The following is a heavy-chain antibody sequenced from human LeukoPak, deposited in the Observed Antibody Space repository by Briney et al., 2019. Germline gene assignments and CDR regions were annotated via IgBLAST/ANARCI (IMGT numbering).Heavy chain of an antibody. J-gene: IGHJ4*02. CDR2: ISDTGRLS. V-gene: IGHV3-23*01. Sequence: GGSLRLSCAASGFTFSSSAMSWVRQAPGKGLEWVAAISDTGRLSYCADSVNGRFTISRDNSKNTLSLQMNSLRAEDTAVYYCAKQLGYCSDGSCYSPYWGQGTLVTVSS. D-gene: IGHD2-15*01. CDR1: GFTFSSSA. CDR3: AKQLGYCSDGSCYSPY.